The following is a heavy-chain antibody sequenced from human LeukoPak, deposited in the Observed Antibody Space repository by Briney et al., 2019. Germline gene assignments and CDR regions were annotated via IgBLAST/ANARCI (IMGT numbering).Heavy chain of an antibody. CDR2: ISYDGSNK. CDR1: GFTFSSYG. V-gene: IGHV3-30*18. D-gene: IGHD6-13*01. Sequence: GGSLRLSCAASGFTFSSYGMHWVRQAPGKGLEWVAVISYDGSNKYYADSVKGRFSISRDNSKNTLYMQMNRVRAEDTAVYYCAKGREISMGGYSSSWYLGIFDYWGQGTLVTVSS. J-gene: IGHJ4*02. CDR3: AKGREISMGGYSSSWYLGIFDY.